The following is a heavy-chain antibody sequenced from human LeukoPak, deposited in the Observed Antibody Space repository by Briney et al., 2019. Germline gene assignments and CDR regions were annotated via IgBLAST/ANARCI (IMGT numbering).Heavy chain of an antibody. Sequence: GSLRLSCAASGFTFSSYWMSWVRQAPGKGLEWVANVKQDGSEKYYVDSVKGRFTISRDNAKNSLYLQMNSLRAEDTAVYYCARLGRIVGATLAFDIWGQGTMVTVSS. CDR2: VKQDGSEK. CDR1: GFTFSSYW. V-gene: IGHV3-7*01. D-gene: IGHD1-26*01. J-gene: IGHJ3*02. CDR3: ARLGRIVGATLAFDI.